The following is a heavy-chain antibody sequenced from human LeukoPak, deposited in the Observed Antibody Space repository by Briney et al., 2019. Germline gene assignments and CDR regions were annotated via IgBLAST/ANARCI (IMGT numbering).Heavy chain of an antibody. CDR3: ARDLFTFGGVTFDY. CDR1: GFTFSSYA. CDR2: IRSDGSNK. Sequence: GGSLRLSCAASGFTFSSYAMHWVRQAPGKGLEWVAFIRSDGSNKSYADSVKGRFTISRDNSKNTLYLQMNSLRAEDTAVYYCARDLFTFGGVTFDYWGQGTLVTVSS. V-gene: IGHV3-30*02. D-gene: IGHD3-16*01. J-gene: IGHJ4*02.